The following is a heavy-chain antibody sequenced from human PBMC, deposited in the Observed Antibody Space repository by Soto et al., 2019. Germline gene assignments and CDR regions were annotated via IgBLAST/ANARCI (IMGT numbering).Heavy chain of an antibody. V-gene: IGHV3-11*06. CDR1: GFTFSGYY. J-gene: IGHJ4*02. CDR3: ARDLSSSWADY. Sequence: PGGSLRLSCAASGFTFSGYYMSWIRQAPGKGLEWVSYISSSSYTNYADSVKGRFTISRDNAKNSLYLQMNSLRAEDTAVYYCARDLSSSWADYWGQGTLVTVSS. CDR2: ISSSSYT. D-gene: IGHD6-13*01.